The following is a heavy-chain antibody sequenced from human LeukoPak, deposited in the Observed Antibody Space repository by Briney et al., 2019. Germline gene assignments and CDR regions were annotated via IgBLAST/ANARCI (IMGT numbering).Heavy chain of an antibody. D-gene: IGHD1-26*01. CDR3: AKDRGSGSYSFDY. J-gene: IGHJ4*02. Sequence: PGRSLRLSCAASGFSFDDHAMHWVRQAPGKGLEWVSGISWNSGSIGYADSVKGRFTISRDNAKNSLYPQMNSLRAEDTALYYCAKDRGSGSYSFDYWGQGTLVTVSS. V-gene: IGHV3-9*01. CDR2: ISWNSGSI. CDR1: GFSFDDHA.